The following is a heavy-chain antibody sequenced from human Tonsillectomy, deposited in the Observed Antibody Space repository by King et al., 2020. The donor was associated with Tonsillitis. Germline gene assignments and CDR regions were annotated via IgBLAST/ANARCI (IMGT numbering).Heavy chain of an antibody. CDR3: SRETWVYGS. J-gene: IGHJ5*02. CDR2: INCNSGST. V-gene: IGHV1-2*02. Sequence: VQLVQSGTEVKVPGASVTVSCKASGYTFSNYHIHWIRQAPGQGLEWMGCINCNSGSTNYAQNLQGRVTVTRDTSTNTAYMDLRSLRADDSAIYYCSRETWVYGSWRQGTLVTVSS. CDR1: GYTFSNYH. D-gene: IGHD5-24*01.